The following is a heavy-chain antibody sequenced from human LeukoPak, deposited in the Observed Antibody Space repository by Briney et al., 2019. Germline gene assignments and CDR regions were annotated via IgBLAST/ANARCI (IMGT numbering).Heavy chain of an antibody. Sequence: SETLSLTCIVSGGSINSDYWTWVRLPAGKGLEWIGRIYGSGRANYNPSLSSRVTISVDTSKNHLSMKMSSVTAADTGVYYCARGAGWYSSWGQGTQVTVSS. V-gene: IGHV4-4*07. D-gene: IGHD6-19*01. CDR1: GGSINSDY. CDR2: IYGSGRA. CDR3: ARGAGWYSS. J-gene: IGHJ5*02.